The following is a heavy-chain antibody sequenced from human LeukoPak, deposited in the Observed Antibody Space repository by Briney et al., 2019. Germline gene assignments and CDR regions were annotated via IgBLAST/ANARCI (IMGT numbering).Heavy chain of an antibody. Sequence: ASVKVSCKASGYTFTTYGISWVRQAPGQGLEWMGWISTYNGNTNYAQKLQGRVTVTTDTSTSTAYMELRSLRSDDTAVYYCARGGSGWPSSYFDYWGQGTLVTVSS. D-gene: IGHD6-19*01. CDR1: GYTFTTYG. CDR3: ARGGSGWPSSYFDY. V-gene: IGHV1-18*01. CDR2: ISTYNGNT. J-gene: IGHJ4*02.